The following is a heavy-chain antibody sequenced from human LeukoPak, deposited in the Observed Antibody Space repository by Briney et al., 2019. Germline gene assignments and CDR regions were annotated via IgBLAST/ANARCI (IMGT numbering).Heavy chain of an antibody. CDR1: GFTFDDYA. J-gene: IGHJ4*02. CDR2: ISWNSGSI. CDR3: AKDIGRYCSGGSCYDY. D-gene: IGHD2-15*01. Sequence: PGGSLRLSCAASGFTFDDYAMHWVRQAPGKGLEWVSGISWNSGSIGYADSVKGRFTISRDNATNSLYLQMNSLRADDLALYYCAKDIGRYCSGGSCYDYWGQGTLVTVSS. V-gene: IGHV3-9*03.